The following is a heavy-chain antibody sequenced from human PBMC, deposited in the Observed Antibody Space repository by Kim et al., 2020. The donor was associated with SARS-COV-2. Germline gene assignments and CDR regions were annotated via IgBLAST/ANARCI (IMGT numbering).Heavy chain of an antibody. CDR1: GYSFTSYW. J-gene: IGHJ5*02. CDR2: IYPGDSDT. Sequence: GESLKISCKGSGYSFTSYWIGWVRQMPGKGLEWMGIIYPGDSDTRYSPSFQGQVTISADKSISAAYLQWSSLKASDTALYYCARQGSGDSLPFWVNWFDPGGQGTLVTVSS. V-gene: IGHV5-51*01. D-gene: IGHD1-26*01. CDR3: ARQGSGDSLPFWVNWFDP.